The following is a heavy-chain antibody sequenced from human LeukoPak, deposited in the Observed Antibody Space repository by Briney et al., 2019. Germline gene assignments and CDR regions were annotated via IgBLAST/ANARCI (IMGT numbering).Heavy chain of an antibody. CDR2: ISAYNGNT. CDR3: ARVADDYVWGSYRYDFDY. J-gene: IGHJ4*02. Sequence: ASVKVSCKAFGYTFTSYGISWVRQAPGQGLEWMGWISAYNGNTNYAQKLQGRVTMTTDTSTSTAYMELRSLRSDDTAVYYCARVADDYVWGSYRYDFDYWGQGTLVTVSS. CDR1: GYTFTSYG. D-gene: IGHD3-16*02. V-gene: IGHV1-18*01.